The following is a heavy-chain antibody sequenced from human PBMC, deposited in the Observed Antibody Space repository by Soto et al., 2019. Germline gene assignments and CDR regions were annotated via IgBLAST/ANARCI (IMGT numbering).Heavy chain of an antibody. J-gene: IGHJ5*02. Sequence: PSETLSLTCSVSGGSITSHFWNWIRQPPGKGLEWIAYFKYGGSPSYNPSLQSRVTVSSDTLRDQFSLKLNSVTAADTAVYYCARGGIPTQNWFDPWGPGTLVTVS. CDR2: FKYGGSP. CDR3: ARGGIPTQNWFDP. V-gene: IGHV4-59*11. D-gene: IGHD2-2*02. CDR1: GGSITSHF.